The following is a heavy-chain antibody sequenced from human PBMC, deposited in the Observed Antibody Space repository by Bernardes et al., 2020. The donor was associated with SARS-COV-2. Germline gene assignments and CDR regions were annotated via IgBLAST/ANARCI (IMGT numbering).Heavy chain of an antibody. CDR2: ISPYNHDT. CDR3: ARDSPPYCTGGVCYFDY. D-gene: IGHD2-8*02. V-gene: IGHV1-18*04. CDR1: GYTFTTYG. J-gene: IGHJ4*02. Sequence: ASVKVSCKASGYTFTTYGITWVRQAPGQGLEWLGWISPYNHDTNYAQNLQGRVSMTKDTSTSTAYMELRSLRSDDTAVYYCARDSPPYCTGGVCYFDYWGQGTLVTVSS.